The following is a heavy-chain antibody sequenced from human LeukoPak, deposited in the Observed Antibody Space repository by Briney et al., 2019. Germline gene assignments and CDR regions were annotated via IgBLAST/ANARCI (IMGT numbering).Heavy chain of an antibody. D-gene: IGHD6-13*01. CDR1: GFTSSSYW. V-gene: IGHV3-74*01. CDR2: INSDGSTT. CDR3: ARDTAPRAAAGVDY. Sequence: GGSLRLSCAASGFTSSSYWMLWVRQAPGKGLVWVSRINSDGSTTIYADSVKGRFTISRDNAKNTLYLQINSLRAEDTAVYYCARDTAPRAAAGVDYWGQGTPVSLSS. J-gene: IGHJ4*02.